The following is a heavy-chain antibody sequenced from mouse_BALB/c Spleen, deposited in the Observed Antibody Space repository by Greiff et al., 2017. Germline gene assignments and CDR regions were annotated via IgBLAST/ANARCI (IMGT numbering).Heavy chain of an antibody. Sequence: EVQRVESGPGLVKPSQSLSLTCTVTGYSITSDYAWNWIRQFPGNKLEWMGYISYSGSTSYNPSLKSRISITRDTSKNQFFLQLNSVTTEDTATYYCARWLLSSYAMDYWGQGTSVTVSS. CDR2: ISYSGST. D-gene: IGHD2-3*01. J-gene: IGHJ4*01. V-gene: IGHV3-2*02. CDR1: GYSITSDYA. CDR3: ARWLLSSYAMDY.